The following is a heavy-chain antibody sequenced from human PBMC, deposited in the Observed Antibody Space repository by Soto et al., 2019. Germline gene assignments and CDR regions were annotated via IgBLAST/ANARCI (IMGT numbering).Heavy chain of an antibody. V-gene: IGHV4-34*01. D-gene: IGHD3-22*01. CDR2: INHSGRV. CDR3: STRAYDTNGYYRFDP. Sequence: PSETLSLTCAFYGGSFIGHSWTWIRHSPGKGLEWIGDINHSGRVNYSPSLKSRVTISLDTSKNQFSLTLSAVTAADTAMYYCSTRAYDTNGYYRFDPWGQGTLVTVSS. J-gene: IGHJ5*01. CDR1: GGSFIGHS.